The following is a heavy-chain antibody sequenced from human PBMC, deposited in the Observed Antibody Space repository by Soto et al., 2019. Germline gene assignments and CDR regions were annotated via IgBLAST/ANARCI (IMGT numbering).Heavy chain of an antibody. J-gene: IGHJ4*02. Sequence: PGGSRRLSWAASGFTFTRYSMNWVGQAPGKGLEWVSSISSTTNYIYYADSMKGRFTVSRDNAKNSVYLEMNSLSAEDTAVYYCARESEDLTSNFDYWGQGTLVTVSS. CDR2: ISSTTNYI. V-gene: IGHV3-21*01. CDR1: GFTFTRYS. CDR3: ARESEDLTSNFDY.